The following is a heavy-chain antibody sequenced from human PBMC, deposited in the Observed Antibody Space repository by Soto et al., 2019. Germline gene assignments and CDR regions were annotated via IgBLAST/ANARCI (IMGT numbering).Heavy chain of an antibody. V-gene: IGHV3-73*01. CDR3: TRLDEDSGSMGYYYYYYMDV. CDR1: GFTFSGSA. J-gene: IGHJ6*03. CDR2: IRSKANSYAT. Sequence: EVQLVESGGGLVQPGGSLKLSCAASGFTFSGSAMHWVRQASGKGLEWVGRIRSKANSYATAYAASVKGRFTISRDDSKNKAYLQMNSLKTEDTAVYYCTRLDEDSGSMGYYYYYYMDVWGKGTPVTVSS. D-gene: IGHD5-12*01.